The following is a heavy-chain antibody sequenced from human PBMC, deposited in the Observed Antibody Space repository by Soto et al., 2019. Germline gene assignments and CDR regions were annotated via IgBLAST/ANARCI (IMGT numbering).Heavy chain of an antibody. CDR1: GFTFSSYA. Sequence: PGGSLRLSCAACGFTFSSYAMSGVRQAPGKGLEWVSAISGSGGSTYYADSVKGRFTISRDNSKNTLYLQMNSLRAEDTAVYYCAKLRPKIAAAGTRGYWGQGTLVTVSS. CDR2: ISGSGGST. V-gene: IGHV3-23*01. CDR3: AKLRPKIAAAGTRGY. J-gene: IGHJ4*02. D-gene: IGHD6-13*01.